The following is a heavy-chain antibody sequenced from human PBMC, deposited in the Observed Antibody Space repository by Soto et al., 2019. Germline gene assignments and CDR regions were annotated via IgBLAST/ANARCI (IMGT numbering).Heavy chain of an antibody. V-gene: IGHV3-30-3*01. CDR1: GFTFSISA. CDR3: ARDLLGTMVRGVIGGMDV. J-gene: IGHJ6*02. D-gene: IGHD3-10*01. CDR2: ISSDDSQR. Sequence: GGSLRLSCTASGFTFSISAMHWVRQAPGKGLEWVALISSDDSQRTYADSVKGRFTISRDNAKNSLYLQMNSLRDEDTAVYYCARDLLGTMVRGVIGGMDVWGQGTTVTVSS.